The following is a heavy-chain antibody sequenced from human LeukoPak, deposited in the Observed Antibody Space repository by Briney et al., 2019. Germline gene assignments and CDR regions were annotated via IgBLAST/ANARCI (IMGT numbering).Heavy chain of an antibody. CDR3: ARDNYDSSGPYYFDY. V-gene: IGHV3-48*03. CDR2: ISSSGSTI. D-gene: IGHD3-22*01. CDR1: GFTFSTYE. J-gene: IGHJ4*02. Sequence: GGSLRLSCAVSGFTFSTYEMTWVRQSPGKGLEWVSYISSSGSTIYYADSVKGRFTISRDNARNSLYLQMNSLRAEDTAVYYCARDNYDSSGPYYFDYWGQGTLVTVSS.